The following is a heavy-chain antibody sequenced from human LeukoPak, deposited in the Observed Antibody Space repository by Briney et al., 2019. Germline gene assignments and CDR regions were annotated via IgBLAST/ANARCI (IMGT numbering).Heavy chain of an antibody. CDR1: GGSFSGYY. J-gene: IGHJ4*02. CDR2: INHSGST. Sequence: PSETLSLTCGVDGGSFSGYYWNWIRQPPGKGLEWIGEINHSGSTNYNPSLKSRVTIFVDMSQKQFSLRLGSVTAADTAVYYCARGRYLTTGGGAAAGFLDYWGQGTLVTVSS. D-gene: IGHD6-13*01. CDR3: ARGRYLTTGGGAAAGFLDY. V-gene: IGHV4-34*01.